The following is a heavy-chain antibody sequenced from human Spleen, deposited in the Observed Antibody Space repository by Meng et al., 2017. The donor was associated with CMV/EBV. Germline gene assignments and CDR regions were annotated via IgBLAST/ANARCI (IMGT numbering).Heavy chain of an antibody. CDR1: GYTFTTYG. D-gene: IGHD3-9*01. Sequence: ASVKVYCKASGYTFTTYGITWVRQAPGQGLEWMGWISPNNGNTNYAQKVQGRVTMTTDTSTSTAYMELRRLRSGDTALYYCARDQYYDTWTGYYTPRLDFWGQGTLVTVSS. V-gene: IGHV1-18*01. CDR3: ARDQYYDTWTGYYTPRLDF. CDR2: ISPNNGNT. J-gene: IGHJ4*02.